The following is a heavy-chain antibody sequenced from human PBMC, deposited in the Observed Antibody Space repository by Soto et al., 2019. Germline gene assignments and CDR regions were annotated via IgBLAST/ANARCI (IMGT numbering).Heavy chain of an antibody. V-gene: IGHV3-66*01. Sequence: GGSLRLSCAASGFTVSSNYMSWVRQAPGKGLEWVSVIYSGGSTYYADSVKGRFTISRDNSKNTLYLQMNSLRAEDTAVYYCARDLRYSGYDWPSSYYGMDVWGQGTTVTVSS. CDR2: IYSGGST. CDR3: ARDLRYSGYDWPSSYYGMDV. J-gene: IGHJ6*02. D-gene: IGHD5-12*01. CDR1: GFTVSSNY.